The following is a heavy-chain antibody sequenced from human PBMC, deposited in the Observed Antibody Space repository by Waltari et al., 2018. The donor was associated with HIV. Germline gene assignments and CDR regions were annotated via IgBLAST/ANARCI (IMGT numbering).Heavy chain of an antibody. J-gene: IGHJ4*02. CDR2: ISPYHGNT. Sequence: QVQLVQSGGEVQKPGASVKVSCTASGYTFIDHGITRVRQAPGLGIAWMVWISPYHGNTDYAQRFQGRVSVTAATSTNTAYMELRSLRSDDTAVYFCARVAGGDDLDYWGQGTLVTVSS. V-gene: IGHV1-18*01. CDR1: GYTFIDHG. D-gene: IGHD4-17*01. CDR3: ARVAGGDDLDY.